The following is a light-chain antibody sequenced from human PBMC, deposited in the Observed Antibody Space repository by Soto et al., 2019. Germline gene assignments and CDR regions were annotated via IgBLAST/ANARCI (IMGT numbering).Light chain of an antibody. Sequence: QAVLTHPGSVSWSPGHLITISCTGTSSDVGGYNYVSWYQQLPGKAPKLMIYDVSDRPSGVSNRFSGSKSGNTASLTISGLQAEDEADYYCSSYTSSSLYVFGTGTKVTVL. CDR2: DVS. J-gene: IGLJ1*01. CDR1: SSDVGGYNY. CDR3: SSYTSSSLYV. V-gene: IGLV2-14*01.